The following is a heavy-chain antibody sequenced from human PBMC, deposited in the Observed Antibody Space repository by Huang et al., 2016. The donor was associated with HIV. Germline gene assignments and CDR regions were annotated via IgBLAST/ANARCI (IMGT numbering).Heavy chain of an antibody. V-gene: IGHV1-46*01. CDR3: ARDRDFYDSSGYWGFNYFDY. CDR1: GYAFTSYY. D-gene: IGHD3-22*01. J-gene: IGHJ4*02. CDR2: INPSEGST. Sequence: QVQLVQSGAEVTKPGASVKVSCKASGYAFTSYYMHWVRQAPGQGLEWMGIINPSEGSTSYAQKFQSRVTTTRDTSTNTVFMELSSLRSEDTAVYYCARDRDFYDSSGYWGFNYFDYWGQGTLVTVSS.